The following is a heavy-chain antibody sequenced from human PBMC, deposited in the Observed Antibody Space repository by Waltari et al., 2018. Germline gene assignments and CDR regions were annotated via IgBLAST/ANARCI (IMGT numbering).Heavy chain of an antibody. J-gene: IGHJ3*02. V-gene: IGHV1-3*01. CDR1: GYTFTSYA. CDR3: ARDRPRGSGSYKANAFDI. Sequence: QVQLVQSGAEVKKPGASVKVSCKASGYTFTSYAMHWVRQAPGQRLEWMGWINAGNGNTKYSQKFQGRVTITRDTSASAAYMELSSLRSEDTAVYYCARDRPRGSGSYKANAFDIWGQGTMVTVSS. D-gene: IGHD3-10*01. CDR2: INAGNGNT.